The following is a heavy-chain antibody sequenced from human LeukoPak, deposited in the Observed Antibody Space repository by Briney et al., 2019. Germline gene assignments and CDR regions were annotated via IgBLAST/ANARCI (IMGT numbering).Heavy chain of an antibody. CDR2: IIPILGIA. CDR1: GGTFSSYA. J-gene: IGHJ4*02. D-gene: IGHD5-24*01. V-gene: IGHV1-69*04. CDR3: ARDRGVGDGYNSYFDY. Sequence: SVKVSCKASGGTFSSYAISWVRQAPGQGLEWMGRIIPILGIANYAQKFQGRVTITAGKSTSTAYMELSSLRSEDTAVYYCARDRGVGDGYNSYFDYWGQGTLVTVSS.